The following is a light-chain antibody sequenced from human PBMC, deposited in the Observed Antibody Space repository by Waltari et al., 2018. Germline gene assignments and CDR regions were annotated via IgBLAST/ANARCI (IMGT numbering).Light chain of an antibody. J-gene: IGLJ3*02. CDR3: CSYAGSYTWV. CDR1: TTDLGSYHY. CDR2: DVT. V-gene: IGLV2-11*01. Sequence: FALTQPRSVSGSPGQSVTISCTGTTTDLGSYHYVSWYQQPPGKAPKLIILDVTKRPSGVPDRLSGSKSGNTASLTISGLRAEDEAEYYCCSYAGSYTWVFGGGTKLTVV.